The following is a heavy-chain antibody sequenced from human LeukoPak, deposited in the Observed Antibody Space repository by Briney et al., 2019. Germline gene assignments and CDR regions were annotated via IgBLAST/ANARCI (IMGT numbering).Heavy chain of an antibody. CDR3: ARASSGDTAMATPLVY. CDR2: ITPIFGTA. V-gene: IGHV1-69*06. CDR1: GGTFNNYA. D-gene: IGHD5-18*01. J-gene: IGHJ4*02. Sequence: SVKVSCKASGGTFNNYAINWLRQAPGQGLEWMGGITPIFGTANYVQKFQGRVTITADKSTSTAFMELSSLRSEDTAIYYCARASSGDTAMATPLVYWGQGTLVTVSS.